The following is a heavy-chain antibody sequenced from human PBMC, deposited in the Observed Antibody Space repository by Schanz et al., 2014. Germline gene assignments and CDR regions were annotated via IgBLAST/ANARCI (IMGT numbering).Heavy chain of an antibody. CDR3: ARDSGPYYDKSMDV. CDR1: GFSFSSYS. J-gene: IGHJ6*02. CDR2: IDGKSTTV. V-gene: IGHV3-48*01. D-gene: IGHD3-9*01. Sequence: EADLVESGGGLIQRGESLRLSCSASGFSFSSYSMNWVRQAPGKGLEWLSYIDGKSTTVYYADSVKGRFTISRDNSKNTLYLQMNSLRAEDTALYYCARDSGPYYDKSMDVWGQGTTVAVSS.